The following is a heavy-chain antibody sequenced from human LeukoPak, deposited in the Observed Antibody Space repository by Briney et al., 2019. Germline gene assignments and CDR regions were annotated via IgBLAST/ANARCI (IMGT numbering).Heavy chain of an antibody. CDR2: IYTSGST. V-gene: IGHV4-61*09. Sequence: PSETLSLTCTVSGGSISSGGYYWSWIRQPAGKGLEWIGHIYTSGSTNYNPSLKNRVTISVDTSKNQFSLKLSSVTAADTAVYYCGRVLSGWYGVDAWGQGTTVTVSS. CDR1: GGSISSGGYY. J-gene: IGHJ6*02. D-gene: IGHD6-19*01. CDR3: GRVLSGWYGVDA.